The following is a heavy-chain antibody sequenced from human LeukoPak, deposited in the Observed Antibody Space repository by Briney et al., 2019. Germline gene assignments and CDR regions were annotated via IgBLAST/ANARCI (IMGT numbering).Heavy chain of an antibody. J-gene: IGHJ4*02. Sequence: GASVKVSCKASGYTFTNYGISWVRQTTGQGLERMGWMSPNSGNTGYAQKFQGRVTMTRDNSMSTAYMELSSLSSEDTAVYYCARALSGCILCFDYWGQGTLVTVSS. CDR1: GYTFTNYG. CDR2: MSPNSGNT. D-gene: IGHD6-19*01. CDR3: ARALSGCILCFDY. V-gene: IGHV1-8*02.